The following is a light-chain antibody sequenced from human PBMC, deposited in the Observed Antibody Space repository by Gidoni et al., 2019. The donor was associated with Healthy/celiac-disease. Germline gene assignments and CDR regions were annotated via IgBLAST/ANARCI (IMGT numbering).Light chain of an antibody. V-gene: IGLV3-25*03. CDR2: KDS. J-gene: IGLJ2*01. CDR1: ALPKQY. Sequence: SYELTQPPSVSVSPGQTARITCSGDALPKQYAYWYQQKPGKAPVLVIYKDSERPSGIPERFSGSSSGTTVTLTISGVQAEDEADYCCQSADSSGTYVVFGGGTKLTVL. CDR3: QSADSSGTYVV.